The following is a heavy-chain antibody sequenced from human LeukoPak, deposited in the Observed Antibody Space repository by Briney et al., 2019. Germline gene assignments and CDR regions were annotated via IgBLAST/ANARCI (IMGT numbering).Heavy chain of an antibody. CDR2: MYLSGTT. Sequence: SETLSLTCTVSGDSINSLDLWSWVRQPPGQGLEWIGEMYLSGTTHSNPSVKSRVTISIDKSKNQFFLNLSSVTAADTAVYYCAGLVGRYSSGLYYYYFDYWCQGTLVTVSS. J-gene: IGHJ4*02. V-gene: IGHV4-4*02. CDR3: AGLVGRYSSGLYYYYFDY. D-gene: IGHD3-22*01. CDR1: GDSINSLDL.